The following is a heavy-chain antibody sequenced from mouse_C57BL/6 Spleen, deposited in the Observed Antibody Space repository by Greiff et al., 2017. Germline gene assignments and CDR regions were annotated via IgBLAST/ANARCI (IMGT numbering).Heavy chain of an antibody. Sequence: QVQLKQSGPELVKPGASVKISCKASGYAFSSSWMNWVKQRPGKGLEWIGRIYPGDGDTNYNGKFKGKATLTADKSSSTAYMQLSSLTSEDSAVYFCARGDGNYLGFDYWGQGTTLTVSS. D-gene: IGHD2-1*01. J-gene: IGHJ2*01. CDR1: GYAFSSSW. CDR2: IYPGDGDT. V-gene: IGHV1-82*01. CDR3: ARGDGNYLGFDY.